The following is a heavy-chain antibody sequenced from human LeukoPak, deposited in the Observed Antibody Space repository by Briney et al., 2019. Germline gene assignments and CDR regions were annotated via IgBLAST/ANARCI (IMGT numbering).Heavy chain of an antibody. J-gene: IGHJ4*02. CDR1: GFTFNCYW. CDR3: ARGLYYGYVWGTYRPYYFDY. D-gene: IGHD3-16*02. V-gene: IGHV3-7*01. Sequence: GGSLRLSCAASGFTFNCYWMTWVRQAPGKGREWVANIKQDGSEKYYVDPVKGRFTISRDNAKNSLYLQMNSLRAEDTAVYYCARGLYYGYVWGTYRPYYFDYWGQGTLVTVSS. CDR2: IKQDGSEK.